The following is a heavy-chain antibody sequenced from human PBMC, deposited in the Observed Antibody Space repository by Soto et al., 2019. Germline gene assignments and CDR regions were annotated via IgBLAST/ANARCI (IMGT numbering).Heavy chain of an antibody. J-gene: IGHJ4*02. D-gene: IGHD5-18*01. Sequence: QVQLQESGPGLVKPSETLSLTCTVSGGSISSYYWSWIRQPPGKGLEWIGYIYYSGSTNYNPSLKSRVTISVDASKNQFSLKLSSVTAADTAVYYCARSLGDTEAYWGQGTLVSVSS. CDR2: IYYSGST. CDR1: GGSISSYY. V-gene: IGHV4-59*01. CDR3: ARSLGDTEAY.